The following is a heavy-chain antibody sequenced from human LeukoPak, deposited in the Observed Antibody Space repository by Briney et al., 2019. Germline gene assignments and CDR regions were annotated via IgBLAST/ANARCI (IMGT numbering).Heavy chain of an antibody. D-gene: IGHD2-2*01. CDR3: ARDPLRIVVVPAATDY. V-gene: IGHV4-34*01. CDR2: INHSGST. CDR1: GGSFSGYY. J-gene: IGHJ4*02. Sequence: PSETLSLTCAVYGGSFSGYYWSWIRQPPGKGLEWIGEINHSGSTNYNPSLKSRVTISVDTSKNQFSLKLSSVTAADTAVYYCARDPLRIVVVPAATDYWGQGTLVTVSS.